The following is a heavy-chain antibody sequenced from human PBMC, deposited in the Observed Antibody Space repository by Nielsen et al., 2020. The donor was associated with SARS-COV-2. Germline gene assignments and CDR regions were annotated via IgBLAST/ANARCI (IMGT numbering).Heavy chain of an antibody. CDR3: ARVGQWGGLDV. D-gene: IGHD6-19*01. Sequence: WIRQPPGKGLEWIGYIYHSGSTYYNPSLKSRVTISVDTSKNQFSLRLTSVTAADTAVYYCARVGQWGGLDVWAQGTTVTVSS. V-gene: IGHV4-30-2*04. J-gene: IGHJ3*01. CDR2: IYHSGST.